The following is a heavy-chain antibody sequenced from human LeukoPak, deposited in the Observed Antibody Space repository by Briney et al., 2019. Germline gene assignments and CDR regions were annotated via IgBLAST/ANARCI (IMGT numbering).Heavy chain of an antibody. V-gene: IGHV3-72*01. D-gene: IGHD1-26*01. Sequence: GGSLRLSCAASGFTFSDHYMDWVRQAPGKGLEWVGRTRNKANSYTTEYAASVKGRFTISRDDSKNSLYLQMNSLKTEDTAVYYCASWHRSGSLSYWGQGTLVTVSS. J-gene: IGHJ4*02. CDR2: TRNKANSYTT. CDR3: ASWHRSGSLSY. CDR1: GFTFSDHY.